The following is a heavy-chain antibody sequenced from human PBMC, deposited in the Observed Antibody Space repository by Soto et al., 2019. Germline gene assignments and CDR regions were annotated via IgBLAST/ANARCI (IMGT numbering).Heavy chain of an antibody. CDR1: GFTFSSYS. J-gene: IGHJ5*02. Sequence: EVQLVESGGGLVKRGGSLRLSCAASGFTFSSYSMNWVRQAPGKGLEWIAYIISSSTTIFHADSVKGRFTISRDNAKSSLYLQMNGLRDEDTAVYYCARDNGMAGSFDPWGQGTLVTVSS. CDR3: ARDNGMAGSFDP. D-gene: IGHD2-8*01. V-gene: IGHV3-48*02. CDR2: IISSSTTI.